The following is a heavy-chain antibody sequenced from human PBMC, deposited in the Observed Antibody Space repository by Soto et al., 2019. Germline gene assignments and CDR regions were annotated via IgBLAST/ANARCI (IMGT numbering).Heavy chain of an antibody. Sequence: SATXSLTCTFAVVSISIYYFILIRQPPGKGLEWIGYIYYIGSTKYNPSLKSRVNISVDTSKNQFSLKLSSVTAADTAVYYCARGLRRKLMNWLEPWGQGTLVTV. V-gene: IGHV4-59*01. J-gene: IGHJ5*02. CDR2: IYYIGST. CDR3: ARGLRRKLMNWLEP. D-gene: IGHD2-15*01. CDR1: VVSISIYY.